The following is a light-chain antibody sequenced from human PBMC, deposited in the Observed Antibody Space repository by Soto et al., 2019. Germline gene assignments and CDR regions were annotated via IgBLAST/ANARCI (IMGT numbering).Light chain of an antibody. CDR2: GAS. CDR1: QSVSSSY. CDR3: QQYGSSRT. V-gene: IGKV3-20*01. J-gene: IGKJ1*01. Sequence: EIVLTQSPGTLSLSPGERATLSCRASQSVSSSYLAWYQQKPGQAPRLLIYGASSRATGNPDRFSGSGSGTDFTLTISRLEPEDFAVYYCQQYGSSRTFGQGNKVEIK.